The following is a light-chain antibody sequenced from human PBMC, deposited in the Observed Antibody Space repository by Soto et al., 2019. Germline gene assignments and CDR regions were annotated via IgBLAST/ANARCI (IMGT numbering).Light chain of an antibody. CDR1: QSISSY. CDR3: LQDHDDSWT. Sequence: IQMTQSPSSLSASVGDRVTITCRASQSISSYLNWYQQKPGKAPKLLIYAASNLQSGVPSRFRGSRSGTEFTLTVSSLQPADFATYYCLQDHDDSWTFGQGTKVDIK. CDR2: AAS. V-gene: IGKV1-6*01. J-gene: IGKJ1*01.